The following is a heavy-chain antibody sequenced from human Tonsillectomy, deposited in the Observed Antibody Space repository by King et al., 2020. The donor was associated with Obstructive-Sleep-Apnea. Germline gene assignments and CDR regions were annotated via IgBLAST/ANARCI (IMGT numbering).Heavy chain of an antibody. CDR3: ARDHRGVVVIYGSPDYYYYYGMDV. D-gene: IGHD3-3*01. V-gene: IGHV3-66*01. CDR2: IYSVGST. J-gene: IGHJ6*02. Sequence: VQLVESGGGLVQPGGSLRLSCAASGFTVSNNYMSWVRQAPGKGLEWVSVIYSVGSTYYADSVKGRFTISRDNSKNTVYLQMNSLRVEDTAVYYCARDHRGVVVIYGSPDYYYYYGMDVWGQGTTVTVSS. CDR1: GFTVSNNY.